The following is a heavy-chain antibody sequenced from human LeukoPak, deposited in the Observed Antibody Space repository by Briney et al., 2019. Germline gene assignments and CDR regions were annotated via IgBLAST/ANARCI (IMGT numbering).Heavy chain of an antibody. Sequence: GGSLRPSCAASGFTVSSYWMHWVRQAPGKGLGWVSRINSDGSSTSYADSVKGRFTISRDNAKNTLYLQMNSLRAEDTAVYYCARAPYYDFWSGYGWFDPWGQGTLVTVSS. D-gene: IGHD3-3*01. J-gene: IGHJ5*02. CDR2: INSDGSST. CDR1: GFTVSSYW. CDR3: ARAPYYDFWSGYGWFDP. V-gene: IGHV3-74*01.